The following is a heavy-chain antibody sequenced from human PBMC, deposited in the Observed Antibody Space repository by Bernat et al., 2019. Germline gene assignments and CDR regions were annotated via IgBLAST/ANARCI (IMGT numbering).Heavy chain of an antibody. Sequence: EVQLVESGGGLVQPGGSLRLSCAASGFPFSKYWMHWVRQAPGKGLVWVSGVDTYGSTTTYADSVEGRFTISRDNAKNTLYLQVNSLRAEDMAVYYCASLCSHSNGCYDYWGQGILVTVSS. D-gene: IGHD4/OR15-4a*01. CDR1: GFPFSKYW. J-gene: IGHJ4*02. V-gene: IGHV3-74*03. CDR3: ASLCSHSNGCYDY. CDR2: VDTYGSTT.